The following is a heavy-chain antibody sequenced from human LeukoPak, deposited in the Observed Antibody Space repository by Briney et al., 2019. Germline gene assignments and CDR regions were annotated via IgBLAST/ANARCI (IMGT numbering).Heavy chain of an antibody. J-gene: IGHJ6*02. D-gene: IGHD2/OR15-2a*01. CDR3: ARRNSHNYYFGMDV. CDR2: MNPNSGNT. V-gene: IGHV1-8*01. CDR1: GYTFTTYD. Sequence: ASVKVSCKASGYTFTTYDINWVRQATGQGLEWMGWMNPNSGNTGFALKFQGRVSMTRDTSISTAYMELSSLRSEGTAVYYCARRNSHNYYFGMDVWGQGTTVTVSS.